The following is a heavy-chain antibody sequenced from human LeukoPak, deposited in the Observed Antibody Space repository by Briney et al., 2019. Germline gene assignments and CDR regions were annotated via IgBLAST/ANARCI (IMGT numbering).Heavy chain of an antibody. CDR3: ARSSGSYYRPFYFDY. J-gene: IGHJ4*02. CDR2: IIPIFGTA. Sequence: SVKVSCKASGYTFTGYYMHWVRQAPGQGLEWMGGIIPIFGTANYAQKFQGRVTITADESTSTAYMELSSLRSEDTAVYYCARSSGSYYRPFYFDYWGQGTLVTVSS. CDR1: GYTFTGYY. V-gene: IGHV1-69*13. D-gene: IGHD3-10*01.